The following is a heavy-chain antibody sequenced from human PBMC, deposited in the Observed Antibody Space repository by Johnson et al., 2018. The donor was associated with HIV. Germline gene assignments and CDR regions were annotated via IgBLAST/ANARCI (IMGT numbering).Heavy chain of an antibody. CDR2: IKQDGSEK. CDR3: AREGPSDAFDI. V-gene: IGHV3-7*05. CDR1: GFMFADYG. J-gene: IGHJ3*02. Sequence: VKLVESGGGVVRPGRSLRLSCAASGFMFADYGMSWVRQAPGKGLEWVANIKQDGSEKYYVDSVKGRFTISRDNAKNSLHLQMNRLRAEDTAVYYCAREGPSDAFDIWGQGTMVTVSS.